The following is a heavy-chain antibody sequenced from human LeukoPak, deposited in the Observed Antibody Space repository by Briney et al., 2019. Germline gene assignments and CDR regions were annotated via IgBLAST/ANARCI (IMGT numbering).Heavy chain of an antibody. CDR2: IYTSGST. D-gene: IGHD6-13*01. J-gene: IGHJ4*02. Sequence: PSQTLSLTCTVSGGSISSGSYYWSWIRQPAGKGLEWIGRIYTSGSTNYNPSLKSRVTISADTSKNQFSLKLSSVTAADTAVYYCARVCERLSSSCDYWGQGTLVTVSS. CDR1: GGSISSGSYY. V-gene: IGHV4-61*02. CDR3: ARVCERLSSSCDY.